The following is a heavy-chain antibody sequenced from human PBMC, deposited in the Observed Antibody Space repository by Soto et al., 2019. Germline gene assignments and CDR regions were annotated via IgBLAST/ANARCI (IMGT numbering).Heavy chain of an antibody. CDR1: GFTFSSYA. V-gene: IGHV3-23*01. CDR3: ANGIAVAGTSWFDP. CDR2: ISGSGGST. D-gene: IGHD6-19*01. Sequence: EVQLLESGGGLVQPGGSLGLSCAASGFTFSSYAMSWVRQAPGKGLEWVSAISGSGGSTYYADSVKGRFTISRDNSKNTLYLQMNSLRAEDTAVYYCANGIAVAGTSWFDPWGQGTLVTVSS. J-gene: IGHJ5*02.